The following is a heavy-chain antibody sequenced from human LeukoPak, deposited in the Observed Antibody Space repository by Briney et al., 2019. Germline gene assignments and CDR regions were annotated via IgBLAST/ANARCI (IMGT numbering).Heavy chain of an antibody. J-gene: IGHJ4*02. Sequence: PGGSLRLSCAASGFTFTTYAMTWVRQAPGKGLEWVSSITGSGGSTYYGDSVKGRFTISRDNSKNTLYLQMNSLRAEDTAVYYCAKLARTDYADYWGQGTLVTVSS. V-gene: IGHV3-23*01. CDR2: ITGSGGST. D-gene: IGHD1-14*01. CDR3: AKLARTDYADY. CDR1: GFTFTTYA.